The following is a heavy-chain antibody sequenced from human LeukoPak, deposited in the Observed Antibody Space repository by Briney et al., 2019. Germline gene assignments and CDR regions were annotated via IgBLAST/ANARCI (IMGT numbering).Heavy chain of an antibody. V-gene: IGHV3-11*01. Sequence: KSGGSLRLSCAASGFTFSDYYMSWIRQAPGKGLEWVSYISSSGSTMYYADSVKGRFTISRDNAKNSLYLQMNSLRAEDTAVYYCARVKYSYGYSFDNWGQAALVTVSS. J-gene: IGHJ4*02. CDR3: ARVKYSYGYSFDN. D-gene: IGHD5-18*01. CDR2: ISSSGSTM. CDR1: GFTFSDYY.